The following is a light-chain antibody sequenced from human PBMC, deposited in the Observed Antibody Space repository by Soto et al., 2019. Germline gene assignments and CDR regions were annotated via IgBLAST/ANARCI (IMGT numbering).Light chain of an antibody. Sequence: EVVLTQSPATLSVCPGDRATLSCSASQSVSRNLAWYQQKPGQAPRLLIYGASTRATGVPARFSGSGSATEFTLSISSLQSEDVAVYYCQQYGDWPPETFGQGTKVDIK. J-gene: IGKJ2*01. CDR2: GAS. CDR1: QSVSRN. V-gene: IGKV3-15*01. CDR3: QQYGDWPPET.